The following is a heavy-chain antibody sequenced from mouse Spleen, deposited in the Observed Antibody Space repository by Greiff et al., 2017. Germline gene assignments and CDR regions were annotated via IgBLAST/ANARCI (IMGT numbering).Heavy chain of an antibody. CDR2: IWSGGST. CDR3: ARNTDRSYAMDY. V-gene: IGHV2-2*01. D-gene: IGHD2-14*01. CDR1: GFSLTSYG. J-gene: IGHJ4*01. Sequence: QVQLQQSGPGLVPPLQSLSITCTVSGFSLTSYGVHWVRQSPGKGLEWLGVIWSGGSTDYNAAFISRLSISKDNSKSQVFFKMNSLQADDTAIYYCARNTDRSYAMDYWGQGTSVTVSS.